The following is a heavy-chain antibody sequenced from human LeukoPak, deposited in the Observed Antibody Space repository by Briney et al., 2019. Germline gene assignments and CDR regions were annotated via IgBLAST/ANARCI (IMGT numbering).Heavy chain of an antibody. D-gene: IGHD6-19*01. Sequence: GGSLRLSCAVSGFTVSNNYMSWVRQAPGEGLEWVSTIRSSGDSTTYADSVKGRFTISRDNSKNALYLQMNSLRVEDTAVYYCAKMGWAAVGMSGGGYWGQGILVTVSS. CDR2: IRSSGDST. J-gene: IGHJ4*02. CDR3: AKMGWAAVGMSGGGY. CDR1: GFTVSNNY. V-gene: IGHV3-23*01.